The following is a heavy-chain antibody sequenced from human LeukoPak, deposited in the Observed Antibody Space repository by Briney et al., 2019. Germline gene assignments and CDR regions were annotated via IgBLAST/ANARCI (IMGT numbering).Heavy chain of an antibody. V-gene: IGHV1-2*02. CDR2: INPNSGGT. J-gene: IGHJ4*02. Sequence: ASVKVSCKASGYTFTGYYMHWVRQAPGQGLEWMGWINPNSGGTNYAQKFQGRVTMTRDTSISTAYTELSRLRSDDTAVYYCARDLKVYNWNQPSIAVDYWGQGTLVTVSS. D-gene: IGHD1-20*01. CDR3: ARDLKVYNWNQPSIAVDY. CDR1: GYTFTGYY.